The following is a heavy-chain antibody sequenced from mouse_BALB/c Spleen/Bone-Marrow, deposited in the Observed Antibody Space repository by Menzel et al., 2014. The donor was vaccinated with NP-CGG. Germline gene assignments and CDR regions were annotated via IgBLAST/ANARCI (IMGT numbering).Heavy chain of an antibody. D-gene: IGHD1-1*01. V-gene: IGHV5-17*02. CDR2: ISSGSSTI. CDR1: GFTFSSFG. Sequence: EVKLVESGGGLVQPGGSRKLSCAASGFTFSSFGMHWVRQAPEKGLEWVAYISSGSSTIYYEDTVKGRFTISRDNPKNTLFLQMTSLRSEDTAMYYCARSGYYGSSPYYAMDYWGQGTSVTVSS. CDR3: ARSGYYGSSPYYAMDY. J-gene: IGHJ4*01.